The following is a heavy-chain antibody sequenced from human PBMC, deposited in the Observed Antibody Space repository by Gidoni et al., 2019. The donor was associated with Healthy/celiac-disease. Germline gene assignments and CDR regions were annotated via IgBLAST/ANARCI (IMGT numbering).Heavy chain of an antibody. V-gene: IGHV3-7*01. CDR2: IKQDGSEK. CDR1: GFTFSSYW. J-gene: IGHJ4*02. CDR3: ARVGGQQLPRPADY. Sequence: VQLVESGGGLVQPGGSLSLSCAASGFTFSSYWMSWVRQAPGKGLEWVANIKQDGSEKYYVDSVKGRFTISRDNAKNSLYLQMNSLRAEDTAVYYCARVGGQQLPRPADYWGQGTLVTVSS. D-gene: IGHD6-13*01.